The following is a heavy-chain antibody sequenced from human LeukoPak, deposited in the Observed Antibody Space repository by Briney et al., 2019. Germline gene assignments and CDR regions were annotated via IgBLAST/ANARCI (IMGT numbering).Heavy chain of an antibody. CDR3: ARDRGGYFDWSTLNYHYYYYMDV. CDR2: ISAYNGNT. V-gene: IGHV1-18*01. Sequence: ASVKVSCKASRYTFTRYGISWVRQAPGQGLEWMGWISAYNGNTNYAQKLQGRDTMTTDTSTSTAYMELRSLRSDDTAVYYCARDRGGYFDWSTLNYHYYYYMDVWGKGTTVTISS. CDR1: RYTFTRYG. J-gene: IGHJ6*03. D-gene: IGHD3-9*01.